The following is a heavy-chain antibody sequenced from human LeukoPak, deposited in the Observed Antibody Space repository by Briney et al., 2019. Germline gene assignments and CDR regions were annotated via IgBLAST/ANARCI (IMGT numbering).Heavy chain of an antibody. J-gene: IGHJ4*02. CDR3: GTGGEYSRGWGAGY. Sequence: ASVKVSCKVSGYTLTELSMHWVRQAPGKGLEWMGGFDPEDGETIYAQKFQGRVTMTEDTSTDTAYMELSSLRSEDTAVYYCGTGGEYSRGWGAGYWGQGTLVTVSS. V-gene: IGHV1-24*01. CDR1: GYTLTELS. D-gene: IGHD6-19*01. CDR2: FDPEDGET.